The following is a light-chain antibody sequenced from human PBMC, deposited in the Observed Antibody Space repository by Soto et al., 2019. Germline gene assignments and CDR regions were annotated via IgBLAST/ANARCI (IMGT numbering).Light chain of an antibody. J-gene: IGLJ1*01. Sequence: QSVLTQPPSVSAAPGQKVTISCSGSSSNIGGNSVSWYQQLPGTAPKLLIYDDNKRPSGIPDRFSRSKSGTSATLVITGFQTGDEADYYCGSWDSSLSAYVFGTGTKVTVL. V-gene: IGLV1-51*01. CDR1: SSNIGGNS. CDR3: GSWDSSLSAYV. CDR2: DDN.